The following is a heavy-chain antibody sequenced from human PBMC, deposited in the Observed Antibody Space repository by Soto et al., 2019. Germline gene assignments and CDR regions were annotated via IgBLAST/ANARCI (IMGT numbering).Heavy chain of an antibody. CDR1: GGSISSNSYF. Sequence: SETLSLTCTVSGGSISSNSYFWGWIRQPPGKELEWIASIYYSGSTYYNPSLKSRVTISVDTSKNQFSLKLNSVTAADTAVYYCARGQVVAAQHWGQGTLVTVSS. CDR2: IYYSGST. V-gene: IGHV4-39*01. D-gene: IGHD2-15*01. J-gene: IGHJ4*02. CDR3: ARGQVVAAQH.